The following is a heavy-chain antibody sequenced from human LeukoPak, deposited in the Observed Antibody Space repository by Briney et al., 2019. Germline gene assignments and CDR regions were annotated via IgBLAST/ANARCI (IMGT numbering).Heavy chain of an antibody. Sequence: SQTLSLTCAISGDSVSSNSAAWNWIRQSPSRGLEWLGRTYYRSKWYNDYAVSLKSRITINPDTSKNQFSLQLNSVTPEDTAVYYCARGIWTGIAVAGPHFDCWGQGTLVTVSS. D-gene: IGHD6-19*01. CDR1: GDSVSSNSAA. V-gene: IGHV6-1*01. CDR2: TYYRSKWYN. J-gene: IGHJ4*02. CDR3: ARGIWTGIAVAGPHFDC.